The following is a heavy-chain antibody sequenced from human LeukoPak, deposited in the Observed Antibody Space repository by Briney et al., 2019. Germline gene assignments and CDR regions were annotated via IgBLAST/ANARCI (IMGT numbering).Heavy chain of an antibody. Sequence: SETLSLTCTVSGGSISSYYWSWIRQPPGKGLEWIGYIYYSGSTNYNPSLKSRVTISVDTSKNQFSLKLSSVTAADTAVYYCATSPFRAIHENNWFDPWGQGTLVTVSS. CDR3: ATSPFRAIHENNWFDP. V-gene: IGHV4-59*01. CDR2: IYYSGST. D-gene: IGHD2-21*01. CDR1: GGSISSYY. J-gene: IGHJ5*02.